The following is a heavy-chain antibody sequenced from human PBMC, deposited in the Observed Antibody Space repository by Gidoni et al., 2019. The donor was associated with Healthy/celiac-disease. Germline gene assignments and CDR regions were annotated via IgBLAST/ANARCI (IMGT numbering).Heavy chain of an antibody. Sequence: QVQLVESGGGVVQPGRSLRLSCAASGFTFRSYAMHWVRQAPGKGLEWVAVISYDGSNKYYADSVKGRFTISRDNSKNTLYLQMNSLRAEDTAVYYCARMEGGTFDYWGQGTLVTVSS. CDR3: ARMEGGTFDY. J-gene: IGHJ4*02. V-gene: IGHV3-30-3*01. D-gene: IGHD3-16*01. CDR2: ISYDGSNK. CDR1: GFTFRSYA.